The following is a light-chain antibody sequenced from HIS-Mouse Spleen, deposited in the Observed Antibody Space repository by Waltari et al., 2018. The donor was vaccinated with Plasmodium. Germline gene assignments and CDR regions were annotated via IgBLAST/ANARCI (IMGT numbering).Light chain of an antibody. CDR3: QQFNSYPLT. CDR2: DAS. Sequence: AIQLTQSPSSLSASVGDRVTITCRASQGISSALPWYQQKQGKAPKILIYDASSLESGVPSRFSGSGSGTDFTLPISSLQPEDFATYYCQQFNSYPLTFGGGTKVEIK. V-gene: IGKV1-13*02. CDR1: QGISSA. J-gene: IGKJ4*01.